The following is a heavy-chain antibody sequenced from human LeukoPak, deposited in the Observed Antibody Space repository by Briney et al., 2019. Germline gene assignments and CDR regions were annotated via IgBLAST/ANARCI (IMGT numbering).Heavy chain of an antibody. V-gene: IGHV4-34*01. CDR2: INHSGST. Sequence: SETLSLTCAVYGGSFSGYYWSWIRQPPGKGLEWIGEINHSGSTNYNRSLKSRVTISVDTSKNQFSLKLSSVTAADTAVYYCARGRTFDYWGQGTLVTVSS. J-gene: IGHJ4*02. CDR3: ARGRTFDY. CDR1: GGSFSGYY.